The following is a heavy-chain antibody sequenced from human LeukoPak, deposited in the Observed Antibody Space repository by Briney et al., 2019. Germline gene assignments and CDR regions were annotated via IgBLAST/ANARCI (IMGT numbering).Heavy chain of an antibody. D-gene: IGHD6-13*01. CDR2: ISGSGVST. CDR1: GFTFSSYA. V-gene: IGHV3-23*01. J-gene: IGHJ4*02. CDR3: AKGASTWFYFDY. Sequence: GGSLRLSCAASGFTFSSYAMNWVRQAPGKELEWVSGISGSGVSTFYADSVKGRFTISRDNSKNTLYLQMNSLRAEDTAVYYCAKGASTWFYFDYWGQGTLVTVSS.